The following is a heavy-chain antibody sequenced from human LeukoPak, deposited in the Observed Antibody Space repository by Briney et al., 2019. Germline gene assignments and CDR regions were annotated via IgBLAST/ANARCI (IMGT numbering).Heavy chain of an antibody. V-gene: IGHV3-30*18. D-gene: IGHD4-17*01. J-gene: IGHJ4*02. CDR2: ISYDGSNK. Sequence: PGRSLRLSCAASGFTFSSYGMHWVRQAPGKGLEWVAVISYDGSNKYYADSVKGRFTTSRDNSKNTLYLQMNSLRAEDTAVYYCAKDMSDSGDYVGTFDYWGQGTLVTVSS. CDR3: AKDMSDSGDYVGTFDY. CDR1: GFTFSSYG.